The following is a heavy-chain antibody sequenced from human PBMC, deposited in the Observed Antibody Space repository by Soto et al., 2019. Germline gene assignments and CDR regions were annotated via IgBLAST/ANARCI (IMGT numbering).Heavy chain of an antibody. CDR2: ISGSGGST. Sequence: GGSLRLSCAASGFTFSSYAMSWVRQAPGKGLEWVSAISGSGGSTYYADSVKGRFTISRDNSKNTLYLQMNSLRAEDTAVYYWAKDYGGYYYYGMDVWGQATTVTVSS. J-gene: IGHJ6*02. V-gene: IGHV3-23*01. D-gene: IGHD3-10*01. CDR3: AKDYGGYYYYGMDV. CDR1: GFTFSSYA.